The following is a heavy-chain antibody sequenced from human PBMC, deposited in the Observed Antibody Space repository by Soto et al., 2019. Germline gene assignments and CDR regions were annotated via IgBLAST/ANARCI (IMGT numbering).Heavy chain of an antibody. CDR3: ARDQGVTSELFNY. J-gene: IGHJ4*01. V-gene: IGHV1-2*02. D-gene: IGHD3-10*01. CDR1: GYTFSDYY. CDR2: INPNSGGT. Sequence: ASVKVSCKAGGYTFSDYYIQWVRQAPGQGLEWMGWINPNSGGTDYAQKFQGRVTMTRDTSISTVYMELNRLRSDDTAVYYCARDQGVTSELFNYWGHGSLVTVSS.